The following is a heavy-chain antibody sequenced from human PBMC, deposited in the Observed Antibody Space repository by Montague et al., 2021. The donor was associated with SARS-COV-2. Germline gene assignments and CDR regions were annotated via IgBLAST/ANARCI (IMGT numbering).Heavy chain of an antibody. J-gene: IGHJ4*02. Sequence: CAISGDSVAMNSAAWNWVRQSPSRDLEWLGRTYYRPKWYNDYAVSVKSRITINPDTSKNQISLQLNSVTPEDTAVYYCARTSASSDYWGQGTLVTVSS. V-gene: IGHV6-1*01. CDR2: TYYRPKWYN. D-gene: IGHD1-26*01. CDR1: GDSVAMNSAA. CDR3: ARTSASSDY.